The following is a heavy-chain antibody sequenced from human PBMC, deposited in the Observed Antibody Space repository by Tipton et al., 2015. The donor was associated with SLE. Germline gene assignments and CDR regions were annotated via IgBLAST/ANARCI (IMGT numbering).Heavy chain of an antibody. CDR2: IYSRGST. CDR3: ARGPRPTAATHYFQY. Sequence: TLSLTCTVSGGSISSSSYYWSWIRQPAGKGLEWLGRIYSRGSTNYNPSLKSRVTISIDTSKNQFSLNRSSVTAADTAVYYCARGPRPTAATHYFQYWGQGTLVSVSS. D-gene: IGHD2-2*01. J-gene: IGHJ1*01. V-gene: IGHV4-61*02. CDR1: GGSISSSSYY.